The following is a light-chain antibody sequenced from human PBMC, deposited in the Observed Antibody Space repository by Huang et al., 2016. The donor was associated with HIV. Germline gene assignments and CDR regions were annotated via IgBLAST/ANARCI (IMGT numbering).Light chain of an antibody. V-gene: IGKV3-15*01. CDR3: QQYNNWPRT. J-gene: IGKJ1*01. CDR2: AAS. Sequence: EIVMTQSPATLSVSPGERATLSCRASQSVSSNLAWYQQKPGKAHRLLIYAASTRATGIPARFSGSGSGTEFTLTISSLQSEDFAVYYCQQYNNWPRTFGQGTKVEIK. CDR1: QSVSSN.